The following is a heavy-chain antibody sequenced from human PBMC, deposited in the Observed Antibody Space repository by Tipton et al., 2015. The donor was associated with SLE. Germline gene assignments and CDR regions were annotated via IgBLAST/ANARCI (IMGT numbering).Heavy chain of an antibody. CDR2: ISGSADST. Sequence: SLRLSCAVSGFTFSNYAMTWVRQAPGKGLEWVSSISGSADSTNYADSVKGRFTISRDNSKNTLYLQMNSLRAEDTAVYYCAKAYSSGWTRYFDYWGQGTLVTVSS. V-gene: IGHV3-23*01. J-gene: IGHJ4*02. D-gene: IGHD6-19*01. CDR3: AKAYSSGWTRYFDY. CDR1: GFTFSNYA.